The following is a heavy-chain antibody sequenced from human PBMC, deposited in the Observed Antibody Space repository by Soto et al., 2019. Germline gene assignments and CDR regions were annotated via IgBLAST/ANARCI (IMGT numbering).Heavy chain of an antibody. CDR1: GYTFYNYD. D-gene: IGHD4-17*01. CDR2: TSVYNGNT. J-gene: IGHJ4*02. CDR3: ASARATVTTERALGY. Sequence: QVPLVQSGAEVKKPGASVKVSCKASGYTFYNYDITWVRQAPGQGLEWMGTTSVYNGNTNFAQSLQGRVTMTIDKSTATAYMELRSLTSDDTAVYYCASARATVTTERALGYWGQGTLVTVSS. V-gene: IGHV1-18*01.